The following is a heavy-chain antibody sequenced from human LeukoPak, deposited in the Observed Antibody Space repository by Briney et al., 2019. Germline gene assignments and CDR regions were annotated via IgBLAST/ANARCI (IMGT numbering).Heavy chain of an antibody. Sequence: PSETLSLTCAVYGGSFSGYYWSWIRQPPGKGLEWIGEINHSGSTNYNPSLKSRVTISVDTSKNQFSLKLSSVTAADTAVYYCATQGGPEPEYNWFDPWGQGTLVTVSS. CDR2: INHSGST. V-gene: IGHV4-34*01. CDR1: GGSFSGYY. CDR3: ATQGGPEPEYNWFDP. D-gene: IGHD1-14*01. J-gene: IGHJ5*02.